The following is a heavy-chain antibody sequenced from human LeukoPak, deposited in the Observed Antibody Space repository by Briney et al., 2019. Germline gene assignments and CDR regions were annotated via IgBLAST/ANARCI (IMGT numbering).Heavy chain of an antibody. CDR3: AREYYSDRSGYCRYDAFDI. Sequence: SVKVSCKASGDTFSTYAISWVRQAPGQGLEWMGRIIPILVISNYAQKFQGRVTITADKSTSTAYMELSGLRSEDTAVYYCAREYYSDRSGYCRYDAFDIWGQGTMVTVSS. CDR2: IIPILVIS. J-gene: IGHJ3*02. D-gene: IGHD3-22*01. CDR1: GDTFSTYA. V-gene: IGHV1-69*04.